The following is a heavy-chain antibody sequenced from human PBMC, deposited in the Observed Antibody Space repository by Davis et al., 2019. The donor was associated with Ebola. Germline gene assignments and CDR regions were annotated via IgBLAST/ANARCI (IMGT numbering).Heavy chain of an antibody. V-gene: IGHV3-33*03. D-gene: IGHD5-12*01. Sequence: PGGSLRLSCAASGFTFSSYGMHWVRQAPGKGLAWVAVIWYDGSNKYYADSVKGRFTIPRDNPKNTLSLQMTSLRVEETAVYYCAKDRDGYSGSWYVGVRRFDPWGQGTLVTVSS. CDR1: GFTFSSYG. CDR2: IWYDGSNK. CDR3: AKDRDGYSGSWYVGVRRFDP. J-gene: IGHJ5*02.